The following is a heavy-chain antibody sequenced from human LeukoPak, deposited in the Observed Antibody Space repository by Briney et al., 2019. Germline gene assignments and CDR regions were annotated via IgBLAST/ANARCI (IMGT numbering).Heavy chain of an antibody. J-gene: IGHJ6*03. CDR2: IYPGDSDT. CDR3: ARTLRPRYCSGGSCYSDYYYYYYMDV. CDR1: GYSFTSYW. D-gene: IGHD2-15*01. Sequence: GESLKISCKGSGYSFTSYWIGWVRQMPGKGLEWMGIIYPGDSDTRYSPSFQGQVTISADKSISTAYLQWSSLKASDTAMYYCARTLRPRYCSGGSCYSDYYYYYYMDVWGKGTTVTVSS. V-gene: IGHV5-51*01.